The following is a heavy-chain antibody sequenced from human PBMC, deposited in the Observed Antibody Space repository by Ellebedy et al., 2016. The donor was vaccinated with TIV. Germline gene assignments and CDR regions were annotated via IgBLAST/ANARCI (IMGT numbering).Heavy chain of an antibody. CDR1: GFTFDNYW. J-gene: IGHJ4*02. Sequence: PGGSLRLSCAASGFTFDNYWMSWVRQAPEKGLEWVGNIKQDGSEKYYVDSVRGRFTISRDNAKNSLYLQMNSLGADDTAVYFCARFQVDCSGGRCSYYFDDWGQGTLVTVSS. CDR2: IKQDGSEK. V-gene: IGHV3-7*03. D-gene: IGHD2-15*01. CDR3: ARFQVDCSGGRCSYYFDD.